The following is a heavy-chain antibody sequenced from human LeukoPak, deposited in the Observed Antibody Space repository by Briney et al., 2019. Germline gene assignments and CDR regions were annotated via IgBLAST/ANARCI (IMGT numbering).Heavy chain of an antibody. CDR1: GFTFSNYY. D-gene: IGHD6-19*01. J-gene: IGHJ4*02. CDR2: ISSSSSYT. V-gene: IGHV3-11*06. Sequence: PGGSLRLSCAASGFTFSNYYMSWIRQAPGKGLEWVSYISSSSSYTNYADSVKGRFTISRDNAKDSLYLQMNSLRAEDTAVYYCARDRPSGWYLQYYFNYWGQGNLVTVSS. CDR3: ARDRPSGWYLQYYFNY.